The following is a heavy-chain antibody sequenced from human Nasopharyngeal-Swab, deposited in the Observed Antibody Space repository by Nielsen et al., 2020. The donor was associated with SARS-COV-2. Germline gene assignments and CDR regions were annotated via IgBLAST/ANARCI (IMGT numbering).Heavy chain of an antibody. CDR3: TTVVAATRNPSYHMDV. Sequence: SETLSLTCTVSGGSVTNPDYYWSWIRQSPGKGLEWIGYIYYTETTFYNPSLKSRLTISVDTSKNQFSLQLTSVTAADAAVYYCTTVVAATRNPSYHMDVWGKGTTVTVSS. J-gene: IGHJ6*03. CDR2: IYYTETT. CDR1: GGSVTNPDYY. D-gene: IGHD2-15*01. V-gene: IGHV4-30-4*01.